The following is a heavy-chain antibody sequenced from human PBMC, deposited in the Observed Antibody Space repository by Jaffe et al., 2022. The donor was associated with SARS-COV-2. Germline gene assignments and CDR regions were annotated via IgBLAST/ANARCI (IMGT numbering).Heavy chain of an antibody. CDR1: GYSFAIYW. CDR3: ARFSPPRHYYFDS. V-gene: IGHV5-51*01. J-gene: IGHJ4*02. CDR2: ISPGDSDT. Sequence: EVQLVQSGAEVKKPGESLKISCKGYGYSFAIYWIGWVRQMPGKGLEWMGIISPGDSDTRYTPSFQGQVTISVDKSISTAYLQWSSLKASDTAIYYCARFSPPRHYYFDSWGQGTLVTVSS.